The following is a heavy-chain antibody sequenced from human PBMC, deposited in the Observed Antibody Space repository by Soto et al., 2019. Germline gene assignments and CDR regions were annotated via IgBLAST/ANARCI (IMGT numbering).Heavy chain of an antibody. CDR3: ARDSFDRSGLYGIDL. CDR1: GYTFIDYY. D-gene: IGHD3-22*01. CDR2: INTDTDDT. J-gene: IGHJ6*02. Sequence: QLLQSGAEVRKPGASVKVSCKASGYTFIDYYMHWVRQARGQGLEWMAWINTDTDDTHYAQTIQGRFIMTMETSINTVYMEVSRPTSDDTAVYYCARDSFDRSGLYGIDLWGQGTTVTVSS. V-gene: IGHV1-2*02.